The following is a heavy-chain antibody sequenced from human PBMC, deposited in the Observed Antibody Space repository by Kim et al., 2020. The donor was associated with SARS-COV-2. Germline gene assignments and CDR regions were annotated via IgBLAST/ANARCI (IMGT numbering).Heavy chain of an antibody. D-gene: IGHD3-10*01. CDR2: IYYSGST. CDR3: ARAVIGGSGSYHTNPNYYYYGMDV. V-gene: IGHV4-31*03. J-gene: IGHJ6*02. Sequence: SETLSLTCTVSGGSISSGGYYWSWIRQHPGKGLEWIGYIYYSGSTYYNPSLKSRVTISVDTSKNQFSLKLSSVTAADTAVYYCARAVIGGSGSYHTNPNYYYYGMDVWGQGTTVTVSS. CDR1: GGSISSGGYY.